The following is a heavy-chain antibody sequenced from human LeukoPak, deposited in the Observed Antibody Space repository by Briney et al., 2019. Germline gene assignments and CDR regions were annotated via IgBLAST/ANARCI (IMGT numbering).Heavy chain of an antibody. V-gene: IGHV1-2*02. CDR3: ARGDYYYYYMDV. CDR1: GYTFTGNY. Sequence: ASVKVSCKASGYTFTGNYMHWLRQAPGQGLEWMGWINPNSGGTDYAQKFQGRVTMTRDTSISTAYMELSRLRSDDTAVYYCARGDYYYYYMDVWGKGTTVTVSS. CDR2: INPNSGGT. J-gene: IGHJ6*03. D-gene: IGHD2-21*01.